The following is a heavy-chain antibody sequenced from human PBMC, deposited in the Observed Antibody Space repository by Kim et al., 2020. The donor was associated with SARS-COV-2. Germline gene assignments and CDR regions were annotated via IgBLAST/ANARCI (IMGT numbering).Heavy chain of an antibody. Sequence: GGSLRLSCAASGFTFSSYGMHWVRQAPGKGLEWVAVIWYDGSNKYYADSVKGRFTISRDNSKNTLYLQMNSLRAEDTAVYYCARDPTGYSGYDSGYYYYGMDVWGQGTTVTVSS. J-gene: IGHJ6*02. CDR1: GFTFSSYG. V-gene: IGHV3-33*01. CDR2: IWYDGSNK. CDR3: ARDPTGYSGYDSGYYYYGMDV. D-gene: IGHD5-12*01.